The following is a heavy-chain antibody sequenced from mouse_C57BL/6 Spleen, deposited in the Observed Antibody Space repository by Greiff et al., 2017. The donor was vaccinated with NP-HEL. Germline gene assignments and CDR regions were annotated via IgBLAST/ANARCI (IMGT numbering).Heavy chain of an antibody. CDR2: IRLKSDNYAT. J-gene: IGHJ4*01. CDR3: TAHSGNAMDY. Sequence: EVKLMESGGGLVQPGGSMKLSCVASGFTFSNYWMNWVRQSPEKGLEWVAQIRLKSDNYATHYAESVKGRFTISRDDSKSSVYLQMNNLRAEDTGIYYCTAHSGNAMDYWGQGTSVTVSS. CDR1: GFTFSNYW. V-gene: IGHV6-3*01.